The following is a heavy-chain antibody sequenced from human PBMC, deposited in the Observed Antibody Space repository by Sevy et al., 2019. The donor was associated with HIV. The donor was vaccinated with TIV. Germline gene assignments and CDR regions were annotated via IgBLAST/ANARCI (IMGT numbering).Heavy chain of an antibody. CDR1: GFTFSSYA. CDR2: ISYDGSNK. D-gene: IGHD3-22*01. Sequence: GGSLRLSCAASGFTFSSYAMHWVRQAPGKGLEWVAVISYDGSNKYYADSVKGRFTISRDNSKNTLYLQMNSLRAEDTAVYYCASHIKRITMNYWGQGTLVTVSS. J-gene: IGHJ4*02. CDR3: ASHIKRITMNY. V-gene: IGHV3-30-3*01.